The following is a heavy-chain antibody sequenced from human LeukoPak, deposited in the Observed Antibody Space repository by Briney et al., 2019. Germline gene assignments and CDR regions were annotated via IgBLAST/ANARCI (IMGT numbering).Heavy chain of an antibody. CDR1: GGSISSSSYY. V-gene: IGHV4-39*01. CDR2: IYYSGST. J-gene: IGHJ5*02. Sequence: KPSETLSLTCTVSGGSISSSSYYWGWIRQPPGKGLEWIGRIYYSGSTYYNPSLKSRFTISVDTSKNQFSLKLSSVTAADTAVYYCARHGGGSGSYYPYNWFDPWGQGTLVTVSS. CDR3: ARHGGGSGSYYPYNWFDP. D-gene: IGHD3-10*01.